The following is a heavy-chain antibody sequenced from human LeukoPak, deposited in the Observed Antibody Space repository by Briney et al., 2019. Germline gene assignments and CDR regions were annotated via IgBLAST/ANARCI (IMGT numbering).Heavy chain of an antibody. V-gene: IGHV4-34*01. Sequence: PSETLSLTCAVYGGSFSGYYWSWLRQPPGKGLEWIGEINHSGSTNYNPSLKSRVTISVDTSKNQFSLKLSSVTAADTAVYYCARVVGYCTNGVCYRTRDAFDIWGQGTMVTVSS. CDR1: GGSFSGYY. CDR3: ARVVGYCTNGVCYRTRDAFDI. CDR2: INHSGST. D-gene: IGHD2-8*01. J-gene: IGHJ3*02.